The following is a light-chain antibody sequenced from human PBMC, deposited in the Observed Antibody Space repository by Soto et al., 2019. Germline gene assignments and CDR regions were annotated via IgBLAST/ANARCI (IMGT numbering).Light chain of an antibody. CDR3: QQYENYWT. CDR2: DAS. Sequence: DIQMTQSPPTLSASVGDRVTITCRASQPISSWLAWYHQKPGKAPKLLIYDASNLESGVPSRFSGSGSGTVFTLTISSLQPEDFGIYYCQQYENYWTFGQGTKVEIK. J-gene: IGKJ1*01. V-gene: IGKV1-5*01. CDR1: QPISSW.